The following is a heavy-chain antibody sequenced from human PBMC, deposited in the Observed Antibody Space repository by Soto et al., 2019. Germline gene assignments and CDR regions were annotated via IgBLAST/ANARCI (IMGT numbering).Heavy chain of an antibody. CDR1: GDTFSFYS. D-gene: IGHD3-10*01. V-gene: IGHV1-69*04. CDR2: VNPILSMS. Sequence: QVQLVQSGAEVKRPGSSVKVSCKASGDTFSFYSINWVRQAPGLGLEWMGRVNPILSMSNYAQRFQGRVTMTADKSTSTAYMELSGLRSEDTAMYDCSTSYGSGYRAFDYWGQGALVTVPS. CDR3: STSYGSGYRAFDY. J-gene: IGHJ4*02.